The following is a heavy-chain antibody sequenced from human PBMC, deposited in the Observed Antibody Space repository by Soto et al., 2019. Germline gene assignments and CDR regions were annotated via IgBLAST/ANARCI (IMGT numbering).Heavy chain of an antibody. D-gene: IGHD6-19*01. CDR2: TYYRSKWYS. V-gene: IGHV6-1*01. Sequence: SQTLSLTCAISGDSVSSTSAAWSWIRQSPSRGLEWLGRTYYRSKWYSDYAVSVKSRITINPDTSKNQFSLQLNSVTPEDTAVYYCARGSYYSGWVWGQGTLVTVLL. CDR3: ARGSYYSGWV. J-gene: IGHJ4*02. CDR1: GDSVSSTSAA.